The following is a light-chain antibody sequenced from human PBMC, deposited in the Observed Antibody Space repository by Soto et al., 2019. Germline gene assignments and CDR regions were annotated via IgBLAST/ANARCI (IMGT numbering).Light chain of an antibody. J-gene: IGKJ1*01. CDR2: GAS. V-gene: IGKV3-15*01. CDR1: QSVSSN. CDR3: QHYNNWPPWT. Sequence: EIVMPKSPATLSVSPGERAPFSCRASQSVSSNLAWYQQKPGQAPRLLIYGASIRATGIPARFSGSGSGTEFTLTIRTLQSEDLAIYYCQHYNNWPPWTFGQGTKVEIK.